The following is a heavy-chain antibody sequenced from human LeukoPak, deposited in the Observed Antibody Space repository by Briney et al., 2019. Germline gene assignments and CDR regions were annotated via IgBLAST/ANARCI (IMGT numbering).Heavy chain of an antibody. CDR3: AKGRGWEASYYYYYMDV. J-gene: IGHJ6*03. V-gene: IGHV3-48*01. CDR1: GFTFSSYS. D-gene: IGHD1-26*01. CDR2: ISSCSSTI. Sequence: GGSLRLSCAASGFTFSSYSMNWVRQAPGKGLEWVSYISSCSSTIYYTDSVKGRFTISRDNSKNTLYLQMNSLRAEDTAVYYCAKGRGWEASYYYYYMDVWGKGTTVTISS.